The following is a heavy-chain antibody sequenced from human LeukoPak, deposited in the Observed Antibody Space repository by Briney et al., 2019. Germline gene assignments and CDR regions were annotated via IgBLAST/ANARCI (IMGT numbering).Heavy chain of an antibody. CDR2: IYSGGST. Sequence: GGSLRLSCAASGFTVSSNYMSWVRQAPGKGLEWVSVIYSGGSTYFADSVKGRFTISRDNSKNTLYLQMNSLRAEDTAVYYCARGGSTLPFDYWGQGTLVTVSS. CDR1: GFTVSSNY. J-gene: IGHJ4*02. CDR3: ARGGSTLPFDY. D-gene: IGHD2-15*01. V-gene: IGHV3-66*01.